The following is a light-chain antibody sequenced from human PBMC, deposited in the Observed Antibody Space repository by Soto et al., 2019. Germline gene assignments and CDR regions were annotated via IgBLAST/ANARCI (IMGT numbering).Light chain of an antibody. CDR3: QQRSNSPFT. CDR2: DAS. Sequence: EIVLTQSPGTVSLSPGERATLSCRASQRIGSYLVWYQQKPGQAPRLLMYDASKRAPGIPARFGGSGSGTDFTLTISSLEAEYFAVYYCQQRSNSPFTFGNGNKVV. J-gene: IGKJ3*01. CDR1: QRIGSY. V-gene: IGKV3-11*01.